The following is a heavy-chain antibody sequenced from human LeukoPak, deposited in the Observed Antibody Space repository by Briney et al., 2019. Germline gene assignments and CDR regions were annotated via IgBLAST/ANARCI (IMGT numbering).Heavy chain of an antibody. CDR2: INHSGST. D-gene: IGHD5-12*01. CDR1: GGSFSGYY. V-gene: IGHV4-34*01. J-gene: IGHJ5*02. Sequence: TSETLSLTCAVYGGSFSGYYWSWIRQPPGKGLEWIGEINHSGSTNYNPSLKSRVTISVDTSKNQFSLKLTSETAADTAVYYCARVEAATTNPRFGSWGQGTLVTVSS. CDR3: ARVEAATTNPRFGS.